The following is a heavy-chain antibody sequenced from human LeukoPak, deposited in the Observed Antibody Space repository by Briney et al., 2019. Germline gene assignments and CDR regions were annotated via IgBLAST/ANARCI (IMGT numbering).Heavy chain of an antibody. Sequence: PGGSLRLSCAASGFTFSSYAMSWVRQAPGKGLEWVSAISGSGGSTYYADSVKGRFTISRDNSKNTLYLQMNSLRAEDTAVYYCARVSGSYDAFDIWGQGTMVTVSS. CDR1: GFTFSSYA. D-gene: IGHD1-26*01. V-gene: IGHV3-23*01. CDR3: ARVSGSYDAFDI. J-gene: IGHJ3*02. CDR2: ISGSGGST.